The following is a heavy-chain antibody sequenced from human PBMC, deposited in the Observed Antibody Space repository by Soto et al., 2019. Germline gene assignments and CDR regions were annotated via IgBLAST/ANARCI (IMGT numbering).Heavy chain of an antibody. D-gene: IGHD3-3*01. CDR1: GYTFTSYA. Sequence: QVQLVQSGAEVKKPGASVKVSCKASGYTFTSYAMHWVRQAPGQRLEWKGWINAGNGNTKYSQKFQGRVTITRDTSASTAYMELSSLRSEDTAVYYCARGQEYYDFWSGPHGYFDYWGQGTLVTVSS. CDR2: INAGNGNT. J-gene: IGHJ4*02. CDR3: ARGQEYYDFWSGPHGYFDY. V-gene: IGHV1-3*01.